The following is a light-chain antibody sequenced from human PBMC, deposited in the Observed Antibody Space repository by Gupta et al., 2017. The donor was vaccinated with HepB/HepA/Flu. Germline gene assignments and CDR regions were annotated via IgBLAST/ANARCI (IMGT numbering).Light chain of an antibody. CDR3: CSYASTSSWV. J-gene: IGLJ2*01. CDR2: EVS. V-gene: IGLV2-23*02. Sequence: QSALTQPASVSVSPGPSSTISCTGTSSDVGTYNLFSWYQQHPGKAPQLMIYEVSKRTAGVSGRFSGSKAGNTASLTISGLQAEDEAYYYCCSYASTSSWVFGGGTQLTVL. CDR1: SSDVGTYNL.